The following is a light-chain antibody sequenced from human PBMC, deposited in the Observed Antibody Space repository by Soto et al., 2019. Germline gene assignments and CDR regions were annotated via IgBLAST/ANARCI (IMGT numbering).Light chain of an antibody. CDR1: QTISSW. CDR2: KAS. J-gene: IGKJ1*01. V-gene: IGKV1-5*03. Sequence: DIQMTQPPSTLSGSVGDRVTITCWASQTISSWLAWYQQKTGKAPKLLIYKASTLKSGVPSRFSGSGSGTEFTLTISSLQPDDFATYYCQHYNSYSEAFGQATKVDI. CDR3: QHYNSYSEA.